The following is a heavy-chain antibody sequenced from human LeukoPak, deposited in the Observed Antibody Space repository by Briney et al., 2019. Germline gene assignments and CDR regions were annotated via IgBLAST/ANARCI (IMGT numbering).Heavy chain of an antibody. Sequence: GGSLRLSCEGSGFTFSNYWMSWVRQAPGKGLEWVANIKTDGSEKYYVDSVKGRFTISRDNAKNSLCLQMNSLRAEDTAVYYCATYSSLNAREFQYWGQGTLVTVSS. CDR1: GFTFSNYW. CDR2: IKTDGSEK. J-gene: IGHJ1*01. D-gene: IGHD3-22*01. CDR3: ATYSSLNAREFQY. V-gene: IGHV3-7*01.